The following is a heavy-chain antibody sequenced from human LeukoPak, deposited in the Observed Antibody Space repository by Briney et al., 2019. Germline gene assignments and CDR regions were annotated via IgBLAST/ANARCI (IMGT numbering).Heavy chain of an antibody. V-gene: IGHV1-18*01. CDR1: GYTFTSYG. CDR3: ARDGKRYCSGGSCYSEGNDWFDP. J-gene: IGHJ5*02. Sequence: ASVKVSCKASGYTFTSYGISWVRQAPGQGLEWMGWISAYNGNTNYAQKLQGRVTMTTDTSTSTAYMELRSLRSDDTAVYYCARDGKRYCSGGSCYSEGNDWFDPWGQGTLSPSPQ. D-gene: IGHD2-15*01. CDR2: ISAYNGNT.